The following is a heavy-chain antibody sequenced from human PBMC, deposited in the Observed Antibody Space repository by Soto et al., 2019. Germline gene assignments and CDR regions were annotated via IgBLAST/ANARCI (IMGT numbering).Heavy chain of an antibody. CDR1: ELCRGRYR. CDR3: SSCGDS. J-gene: IGHJ5*01. CDR2: IKQDGSEK. Sequence: GRNVEIARAAYELCRGRYRMCWVRQALRKKLEWVANIKQDGSEKYYVDSVKGRFTISRDNAKNSLYLQMNSLRAEDTAVYFFSSCGDS. V-gene: IGHV3-7*05. D-gene: IGHD3-3*01.